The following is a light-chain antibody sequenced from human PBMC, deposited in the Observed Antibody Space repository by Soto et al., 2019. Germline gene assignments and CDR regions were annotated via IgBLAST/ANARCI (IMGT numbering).Light chain of an antibody. CDR2: EVS. CDR3: SSYTSSSFVI. Sequence: QSVLTQPASVSGSPGQSITISCTGTSSDVAGYNYVSWYQQHPGKAPKLMIFEVSNRPSGVSHRFSGSKSGNTASLTISGLQAEDEAYYYCSSYTSSSFVIFGGGTKLTVL. CDR1: SSDVAGYNY. J-gene: IGLJ2*01. V-gene: IGLV2-14*01.